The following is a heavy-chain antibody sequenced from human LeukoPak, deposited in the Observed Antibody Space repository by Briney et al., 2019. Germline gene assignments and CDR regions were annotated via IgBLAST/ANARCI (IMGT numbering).Heavy chain of an antibody. J-gene: IGHJ3*02. D-gene: IGHD3-3*01. CDR1: GFTFSSYA. CDR3: ARDTQPTSYYDFWSGYYPNDAFDI. V-gene: IGHV3-30-3*01. Sequence: PGGSLRLSCAASGFTFSSYAMHWVRQAPGKGLEWVAVISYDGSNKYYADSVKGRFTISRDNSKNTLYLQMNSLRAEDTAVYYCARDTQPTSYYDFWSGYYPNDAFDIWGQGTMVTVSS. CDR2: ISYDGSNK.